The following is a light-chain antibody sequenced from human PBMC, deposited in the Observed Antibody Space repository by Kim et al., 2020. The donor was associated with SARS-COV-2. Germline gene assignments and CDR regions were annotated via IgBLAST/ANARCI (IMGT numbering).Light chain of an antibody. CDR2: DAS. J-gene: IGKJ4*01. V-gene: IGKV1-33*01. CDR1: QDISNY. Sequence: DIQMTQSPSSLSASVGDRVTITCQASQDISNYLAWYQQKPGKAPKLLIYDASNLETGVPSRFSGSGSGTDFTFTISSLQPEDIATYYRQQYDNPPHTFGGGTKVDI. CDR3: QQYDNPPHT.